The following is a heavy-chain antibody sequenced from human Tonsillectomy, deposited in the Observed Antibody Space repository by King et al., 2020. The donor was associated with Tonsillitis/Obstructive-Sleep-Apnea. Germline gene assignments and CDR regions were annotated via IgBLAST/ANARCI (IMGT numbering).Heavy chain of an antibody. CDR1: GFTFSSYA. CDR2: ISYDGSNK. J-gene: IGHJ4*02. D-gene: IGHD1-26*01. V-gene: IGHV3-30*04. CDR3: ARDKVGATHVEGLIDY. Sequence: VQLVESGGGVVQPGRSLRLSCAASGFTFSSYAMHWVRQAPGKGLEWVAVISYDGSNKYYADSVKGRFTISRDNSKNTLYLQMNSLRAEDTAVYYCARDKVGATHVEGLIDYWGQGTLVTVSS.